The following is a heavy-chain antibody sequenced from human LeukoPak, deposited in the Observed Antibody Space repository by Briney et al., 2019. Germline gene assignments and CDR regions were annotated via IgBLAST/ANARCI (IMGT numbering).Heavy chain of an antibody. CDR1: GFTFSTYW. Sequence: GGSLRLSCAASGFTFSTYWMGWVRQAPGKGLEWVAKIKPDGSEKDHVDSVKGRFTISRDNAKNSLYLQLNSLRAEDTAVYYCAARPDIVVVPAATEDYWGQGTLVTVSS. J-gene: IGHJ4*02. V-gene: IGHV3-7*01. CDR3: AARPDIVVVPAATEDY. CDR2: IKPDGSEK. D-gene: IGHD2-2*01.